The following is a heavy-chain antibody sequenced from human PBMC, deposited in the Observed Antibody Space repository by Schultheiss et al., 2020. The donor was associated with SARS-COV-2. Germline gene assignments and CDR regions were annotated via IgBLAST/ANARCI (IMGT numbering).Heavy chain of an antibody. J-gene: IGHJ6*02. CDR2: ISYDGSNK. CDR1: GFTFSSYG. CDR3: AKDMYDFWSGYYYYYYGMDV. D-gene: IGHD3-3*01. V-gene: IGHV3-30*18. Sequence: GGSLRLSCAASGFTFSSYGMHWVRQAPGKGLEWVAVISYDGSNKYYADSVKGRFTISRDNSKNTLYLQMNSLRAEDTAVYYCAKDMYDFWSGYYYYYYGMDVWGQGTTVTVSS.